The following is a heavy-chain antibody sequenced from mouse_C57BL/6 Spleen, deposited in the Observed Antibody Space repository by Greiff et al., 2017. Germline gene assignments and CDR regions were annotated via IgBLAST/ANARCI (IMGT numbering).Heavy chain of an antibody. V-gene: IGHV1-53*01. CDR3: AREEYCGRAFAY. D-gene: IGHD1-1*01. J-gene: IGHJ3*01. Sequence: QVQLQQPGTELVKPGASVKLSCKASGYTFTSYWMHWVKQRPGQGLEWIGNINPSNGGTNYNEKFKSKATLTVDKSSSTAYMQLSSLTSEYSAVYYCAREEYCGRAFAYWGQGTLVTVSS. CDR1: GYTFTSYW. CDR2: INPSNGGT.